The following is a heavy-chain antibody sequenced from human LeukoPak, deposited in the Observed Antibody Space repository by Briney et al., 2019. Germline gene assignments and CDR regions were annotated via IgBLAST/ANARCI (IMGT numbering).Heavy chain of an antibody. CDR2: ISSGNNPM. CDR3: SAPFDY. J-gene: IGHJ4*02. CDR1: GFTFSTYS. V-gene: IGHV3-48*02. Sequence: GGSLRLSCAAPGFTFSTYSMKSVRQAPGKGLEWVSYISSGNNPMYYVASVKDRFTISRDNAKKSLFLQINSLRDGARAVYCCSAPFDYWGQGTLVTVSS.